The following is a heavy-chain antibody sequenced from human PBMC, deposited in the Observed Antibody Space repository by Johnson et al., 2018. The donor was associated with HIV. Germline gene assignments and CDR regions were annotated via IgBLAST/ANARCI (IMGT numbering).Heavy chain of an antibody. CDR2: ISGSGGST. Sequence: VQLVESGGGLVQPGGSLRLSCAVSGFTVISNYMTWVRQAPGKGLEWVSAISGSGGSTYYADSVKGRFTISRDNSKNTLYLQMNSLRAEDTAVYYCAKDCGRWLQSDAFDIWGQGTMVTVSS. CDR3: AKDCGRWLQSDAFDI. D-gene: IGHD5-24*01. V-gene: IGHV3-23*04. CDR1: GFTVISNY. J-gene: IGHJ3*02.